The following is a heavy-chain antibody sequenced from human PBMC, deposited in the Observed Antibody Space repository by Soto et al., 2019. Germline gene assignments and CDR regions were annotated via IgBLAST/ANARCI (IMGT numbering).Heavy chain of an antibody. V-gene: IGHV1-2*04. D-gene: IGHD6-6*01. CDR3: ARAIAPPFGYYYGMDV. CDR1: GYTFTGYY. J-gene: IGHJ6*02. Sequence: QVQLVQSGAEVKKPGASVKVSCKASGYTFTGYYMHWVRQAPGQGLEWMGWINPNSGGTNYAQKFQGWVTMTSDTSISTAYMELSRLRSDDTAVYYCARAIAPPFGYYYGMDVWGQGTTVTVSS. CDR2: INPNSGGT.